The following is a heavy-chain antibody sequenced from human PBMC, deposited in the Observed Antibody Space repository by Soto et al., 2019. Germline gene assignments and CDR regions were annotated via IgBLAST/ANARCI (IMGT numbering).Heavy chain of an antibody. J-gene: IGHJ6*03. D-gene: IGHD3-10*01. Sequence: GGSLRLSCAASGFTFDDYAMHWVRQAPGKGLEWVSGISWNSGSIGYADSVKGRFTISRDNAKNSLYLQMNSLRAEDTALYYCAKDAGGYYYGSGNSSPVYYYMDVWGKGTTVTVSS. V-gene: IGHV3-9*01. CDR1: GFTFDDYA. CDR3: AKDAGGYYYGSGNSSPVYYYMDV. CDR2: ISWNSGSI.